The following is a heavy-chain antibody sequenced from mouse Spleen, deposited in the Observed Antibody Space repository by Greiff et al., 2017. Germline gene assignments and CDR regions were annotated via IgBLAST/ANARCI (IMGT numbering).Heavy chain of an antibody. V-gene: IGHV3-6*02. J-gene: IGHJ3*01. CDR2: ISYDGSN. CDR1: GYSITSGYY. D-gene: IGHD1-1*01. CDR3: ARSYYYGSGAY. Sequence: ESGPGLVKPSQSLSLTCSVTGYSITSGYYWNWIRQFPGNKLEWMGYISYDGSNNYNPSLKNRISITRDTSKNQFFLKLNSVTTEDTATYYCARSYYYGSGAYWGQGTLVTVSA.